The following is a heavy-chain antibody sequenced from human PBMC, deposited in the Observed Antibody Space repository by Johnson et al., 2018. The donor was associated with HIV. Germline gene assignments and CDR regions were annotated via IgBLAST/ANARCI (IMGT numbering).Heavy chain of an antibody. V-gene: IGHV3-15*01. D-gene: IGHD6-19*01. J-gene: IGHJ3*02. Sequence: VQLVESGGGLVKPGGSLRLSCAASGFTFSNAWMSWVRQAPGKGLEWVGRIKSKTDGGTTDYAAPVNGRFTISRDYSKNTLYLQMNSLKTEDTAVYYCTTDGYSSGWGDAFDIWGQGTMVTVSS. CDR2: IKSKTDGGTT. CDR1: GFTFSNAW. CDR3: TTDGYSSGWGDAFDI.